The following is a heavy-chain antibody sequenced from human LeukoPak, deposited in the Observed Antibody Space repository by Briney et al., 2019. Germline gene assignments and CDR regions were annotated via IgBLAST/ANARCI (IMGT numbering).Heavy chain of an antibody. D-gene: IGHD2-2*01. V-gene: IGHV1-2*02. CDR1: GYTFADYY. Sequence: ASVKVSCKASGYTFADYYIHWVRQAPGQGVEWMGLINPNTGGTNYAQKFQGRVTMTRDTSISTAYMELSRLRSDDTAVYYCARVQGYCSSTSCYPDTNFDYWGQGTLVTVSS. J-gene: IGHJ4*02. CDR3: ARVQGYCSSTSCYPDTNFDY. CDR2: INPNTGGT.